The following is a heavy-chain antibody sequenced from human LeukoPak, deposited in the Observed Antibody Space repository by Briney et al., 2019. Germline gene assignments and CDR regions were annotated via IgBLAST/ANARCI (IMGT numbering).Heavy chain of an antibody. CDR1: GFTFDDYA. Sequence: GGSLRLSCAASGFTFDDYAMHWVRQAPGKGLEWVSSINWNSGNIDYADSVKGRFTISRDNARNTLYLQMNSLRAEDTAIYYCSKDTFGVHDSWGQGTLVTVSS. J-gene: IGHJ4*02. CDR3: SKDTFGVHDS. D-gene: IGHD3-10*01. V-gene: IGHV3-9*01. CDR2: INWNSGNI.